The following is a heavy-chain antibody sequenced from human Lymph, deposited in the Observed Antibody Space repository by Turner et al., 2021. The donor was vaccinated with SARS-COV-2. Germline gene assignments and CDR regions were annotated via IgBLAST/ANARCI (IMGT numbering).Heavy chain of an antibody. V-gene: IGHV3-33*01. Sequence: QVQLVESGGGVVRPGRSLRLSCAASGFTFSTYGMHWVRQAPGKGLEWVAMIWFDGSNKYYADSVKGRFTISRDNSKNTLYLQMNNLRAEDTAVDYCARGSAGGDVWGQGTTVTVSS. CDR3: ARGSAGGDV. CDR2: IWFDGSNK. D-gene: IGHD6-13*01. J-gene: IGHJ6*02. CDR1: GFTFSTYG.